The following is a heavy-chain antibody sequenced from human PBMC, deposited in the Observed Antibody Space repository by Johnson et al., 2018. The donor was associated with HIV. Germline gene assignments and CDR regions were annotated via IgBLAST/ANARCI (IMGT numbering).Heavy chain of an antibody. D-gene: IGHD3-10*01. CDR2: ISSSGTTI. CDR1: GFTFSDYY. Sequence: QVQLVESGGGLVKPGGSLRLSCVASGFTFSDYYMSWIRQAPGKGLEWVSYISSSGTTIYSADSVQGRFTISRDNDKNSLYLQMNSLRVDDTAVYYCARDASYYGSANDAFDIWGQGTMVTVSS. J-gene: IGHJ3*02. V-gene: IGHV3-11*04. CDR3: ARDASYYGSANDAFDI.